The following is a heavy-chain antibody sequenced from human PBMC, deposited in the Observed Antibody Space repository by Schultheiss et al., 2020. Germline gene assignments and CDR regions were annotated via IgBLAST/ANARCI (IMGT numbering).Heavy chain of an antibody. CDR3: AKPHQTQQLVLGY. J-gene: IGHJ4*02. CDR1: GFTFSSYG. V-gene: IGHV3-30*18. CDR2: ISYDGSNK. D-gene: IGHD6-13*01. Sequence: GGSLRLSCAASGFTFSSYGMHWVRQAPGKGLEWVAVISYDGSNKYYADSVKGRFTISRDNSKNTLYLQMNSLRAEDTAVYYCAKPHQTQQLVLGYWGQGTLVTVFS.